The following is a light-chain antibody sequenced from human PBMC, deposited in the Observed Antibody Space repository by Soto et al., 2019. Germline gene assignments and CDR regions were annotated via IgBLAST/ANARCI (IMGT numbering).Light chain of an antibody. CDR1: QDISSS. CDR2: AAS. Sequence: DIKMTQSPSSLSATIGDRVTISSRSSQDISSSLNWYQHNSGKPPTLLIYAASGSHSGVPPRFSGSGSGTEFTLTISSLQPEDFATYCCLQHYTYPLTFGQGTRLEIK. CDR3: LQHYTYPLT. J-gene: IGKJ5*01. V-gene: IGKV1-17*01.